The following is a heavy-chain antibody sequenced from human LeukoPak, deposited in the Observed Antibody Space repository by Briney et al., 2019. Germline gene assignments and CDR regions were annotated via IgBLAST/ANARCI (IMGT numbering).Heavy chain of an antibody. J-gene: IGHJ6*03. Sequence: SETLSLTCTVSGGSISSSSFYWGWIRQPPGKGLEWIAYIYYSGSTNYNPSLKSRVTISVDTSKNQFSLKLSSVTAADTAVYYCARDYGYYYMDVWGKGATVTVSS. D-gene: IGHD3-16*01. CDR3: ARDYGYYYMDV. CDR1: GGSISSSSFY. CDR2: IYYSGST. V-gene: IGHV4-61*05.